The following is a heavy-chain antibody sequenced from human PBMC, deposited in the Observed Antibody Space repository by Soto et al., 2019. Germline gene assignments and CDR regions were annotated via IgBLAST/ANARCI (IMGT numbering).Heavy chain of an antibody. V-gene: IGHV1-58*01. Sequence: SVKVSCKASGSTFTKSAVQWVRQARGQRLGWIGWIVVGNGNTYYAQKFQDRVTLTRDMSTSTAYMEVSSLTSEDAAVYYCAAYVLGVGHWGQGTLVTVSS. J-gene: IGHJ4*02. CDR2: IVVGNGNT. CDR3: AAYVLGVGH. D-gene: IGHD3-10*01. CDR1: GSTFTKSA.